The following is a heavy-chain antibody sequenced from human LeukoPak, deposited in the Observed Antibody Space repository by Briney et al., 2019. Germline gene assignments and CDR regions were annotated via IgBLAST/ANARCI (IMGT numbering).Heavy chain of an antibody. CDR1: GFTFSCYA. CDR3: AKGDIVVVQAANPH. V-gene: IGHV3-23*01. CDR2: ISGSGGST. Sequence: GGSLRLSCAASGFTFSCYAMSSVPRAPAKGLEWVSAISGSGGSTYYAYSEKGQVTNSRDNSKNTLYLQMNSLRAEDTAVYYCAKGDIVVVQAANPHWGQGTLVTVSS. D-gene: IGHD2-2*01. J-gene: IGHJ4*02.